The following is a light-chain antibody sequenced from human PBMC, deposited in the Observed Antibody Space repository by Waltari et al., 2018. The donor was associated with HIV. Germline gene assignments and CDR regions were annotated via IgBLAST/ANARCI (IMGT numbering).Light chain of an antibody. CDR2: WAS. J-gene: IGKJ4*01. CDR3: QQYYSSPLT. Sequence: VMTQSPDSLAVSLGERATINCKSSQSVLYSSNNKNYLAWYQQKPGQPPKLLVYWASTRESGVPGRFSGSGSGTDFTPTISSLQAEDVAVYYCQQYYSSPLTFGGGTKVEIK. CDR1: QSVLYSSNNKNY. V-gene: IGKV4-1*01.